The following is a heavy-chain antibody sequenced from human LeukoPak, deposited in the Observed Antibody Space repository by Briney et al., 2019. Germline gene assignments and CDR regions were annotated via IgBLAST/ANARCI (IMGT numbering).Heavy chain of an antibody. V-gene: IGHV5-51*01. CDR3: ASVAASGSFEYHFDY. CDR1: GYSFTNYW. CDR2: IYPGDSDT. Sequence: GGSLKISCKGSGYSFTNYWIGWVRQIPGKGLEWMGIIYPGDSDTRYSPSFEGQVTISADKSISTAFLQWSSLKASDTAMYYCASVAASGSFEYHFDYWGQGTLVTVSS. D-gene: IGHD3-10*01. J-gene: IGHJ4*02.